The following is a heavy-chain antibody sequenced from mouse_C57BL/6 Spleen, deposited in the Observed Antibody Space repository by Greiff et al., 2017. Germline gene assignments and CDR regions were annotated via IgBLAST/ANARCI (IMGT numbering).Heavy chain of an antibody. V-gene: IGHV5-4*01. D-gene: IGHD1-1*01. CDR1: GFTFSSYA. CDR3: ARDYYGSFNWYFDV. J-gene: IGHJ1*03. Sequence: EVKVVESGGGLVKPGGSLKLSCAASGFTFSSYAMSWVRQTPEKRLEWVATISDGGSYTYYPDNVKGRFTISRDNAKNNLYLQMSHLKSEDTAMYYCARDYYGSFNWYFDVWGTGTTVTVSS. CDR2: ISDGGSYT.